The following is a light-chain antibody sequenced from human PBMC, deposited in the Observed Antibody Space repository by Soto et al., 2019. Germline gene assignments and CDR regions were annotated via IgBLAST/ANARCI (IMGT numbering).Light chain of an antibody. V-gene: IGKV3D-15*01. CDR3: QQYNNLPIT. CDR2: GAS. J-gene: IGKJ5*01. Sequence: IVKTQSPSTLSVSTGERASLSCRASQSVGSNLAWYQQKPGRAPRLLIYGASTRATGIPARFSGSGSVTEFTLTIGSLQSEDFAVYYCQQYNNLPITLGQGTRLEIK. CDR1: QSVGSN.